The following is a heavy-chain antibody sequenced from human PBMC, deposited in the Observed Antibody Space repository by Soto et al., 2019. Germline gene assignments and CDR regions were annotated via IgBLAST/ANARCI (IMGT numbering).Heavy chain of an antibody. Sequence: QVQLVESGAGVVQPGRSLRLSCAASGFTFRSYGMHRVRQAPGKGLEREAVIWYDGSNKYYADSVKGRFTISRDNSKNTLYLQMNSLRAEDTAVYYCARDRPHDILTGYSGVDVWGHGTTFTVSS. V-gene: IGHV3-33*01. D-gene: IGHD3-9*01. CDR3: ARDRPHDILTGYSGVDV. CDR1: GFTFRSYG. CDR2: IWYDGSNK. J-gene: IGHJ6*01.